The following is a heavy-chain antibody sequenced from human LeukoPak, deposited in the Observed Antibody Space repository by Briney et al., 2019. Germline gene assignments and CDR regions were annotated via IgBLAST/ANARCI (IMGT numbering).Heavy chain of an antibody. J-gene: IGHJ3*02. D-gene: IGHD6-19*01. V-gene: IGHV4-59*12. CDR2: IYYSGST. CDR3: AREMVGEQWLVDDAFDI. CDR1: GGSISSYY. Sequence: SETLSLTCTVSGGSISSYYWSWIRQPPGKGLEWIGYIYYSGSTNYNPSLKSRVTISVDTSKNQFSLKLSSVTAADTAVYYCAREMVGEQWLVDDAFDIWGQGTMVTVSS.